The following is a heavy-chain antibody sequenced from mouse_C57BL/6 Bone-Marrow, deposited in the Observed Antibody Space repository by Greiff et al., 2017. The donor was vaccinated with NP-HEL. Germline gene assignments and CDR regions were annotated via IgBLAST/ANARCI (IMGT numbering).Heavy chain of an antibody. D-gene: IGHD1-1*01. Sequence: QVQLQQSGAELVMPGASVKLSCKASGYTFTSYWMHWVKQRPGQGLEWIGEIDPSDSYTNYNQKFKGKSTLTVDKSSSTAYMQLSSLTSEDSAVYYCARRGITTVVAPYAMDYWGQGTSVTVSS. V-gene: IGHV1-69*01. CDR1: GYTFTSYW. CDR2: IDPSDSYT. CDR3: ARRGITTVVAPYAMDY. J-gene: IGHJ4*01.